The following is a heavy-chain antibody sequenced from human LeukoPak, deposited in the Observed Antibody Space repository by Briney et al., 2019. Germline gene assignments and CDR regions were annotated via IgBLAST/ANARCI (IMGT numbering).Heavy chain of an antibody. J-gene: IGHJ4*02. Sequence: SETLSLTCTVSGYSISSGYYWSWIRQPPGKGLEWIGYIYYSGSTNYNPSLKSRVTISVDTSKNQFSLKLSSVTAADTAVYYCARVFGSGYYYQNDWGQGTLVTVSS. V-gene: IGHV4-61*01. CDR2: IYYSGST. D-gene: IGHD3-22*01. CDR3: ARVFGSGYYYQND. CDR1: GYSISSGYY.